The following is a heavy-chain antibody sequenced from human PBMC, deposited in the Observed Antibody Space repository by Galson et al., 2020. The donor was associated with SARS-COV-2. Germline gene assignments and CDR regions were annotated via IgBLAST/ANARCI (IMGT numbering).Heavy chain of an antibody. CDR3: AKDPAFDIRWFQYYYGMDV. CDR2: ISGSGGST. CDR1: GFTFSSYA. J-gene: IGHJ6*02. Sequence: TGGSLRLSCAASGFTFSSYAMSWVRQAPGKGLEWVSAISGSGGSTYYADSVKGRFTISRDNSKNTLYLQMNSLRAEDMAVYYCAKDPAFDIRWFQYYYGMDVWGQGTTVTVSS. V-gene: IGHV3-23*01. D-gene: IGHD2-21*01.